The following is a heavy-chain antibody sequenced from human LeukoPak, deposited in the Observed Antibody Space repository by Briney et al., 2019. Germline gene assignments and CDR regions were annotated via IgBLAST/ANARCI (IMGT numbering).Heavy chain of an antibody. CDR3: ARGRERASWYFDY. V-gene: IGHV3-21*01. CDR1: GFTFSSYS. Sequence: GGSLRLSCAASGFTFSSYSMNWVRQAPGKGLEWVSSISSSSSYIYYADSVKGRFTISRDNAKNSLYLQMNSLRAEDTAVYYCARGRERASWYFDYWGQGTLVTVSS. D-gene: IGHD2-2*01. CDR2: ISSSSSYI. J-gene: IGHJ4*02.